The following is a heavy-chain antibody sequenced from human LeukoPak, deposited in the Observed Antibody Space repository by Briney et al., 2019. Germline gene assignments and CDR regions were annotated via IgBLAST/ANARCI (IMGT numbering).Heavy chain of an antibody. CDR3: ARRSGIAVAGAFDY. CDR1: GFTFSSYD. D-gene: IGHD6-19*01. CDR2: INGSGGRT. V-gene: IGHV3-23*01. J-gene: IGHJ4*02. Sequence: GGSLRLSCAASGFTFSSYDMSWVRQAPGKGLEWVSGINGSGGRTYYAESVKGRVTISRDNSKNTLYLQMNSLRAEDTAVYYCARRSGIAVAGAFDYWGQGTLVTVSS.